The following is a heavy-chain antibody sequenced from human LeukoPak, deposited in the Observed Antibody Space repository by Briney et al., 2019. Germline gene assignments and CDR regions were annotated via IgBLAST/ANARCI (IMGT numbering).Heavy chain of an antibody. CDR3: ARVPRDYMDV. CDR1: GGSISSGSYY. V-gene: IGHV4-39*01. J-gene: IGHJ6*03. CDR2: IYYSGST. Sequence: SETLSLTCTVSGGSISSGSYYWSWIRQPPGKGLEWIGSIYYSGSTYYNPSLKSRVTISVDTSKNQFSLKLSSVTAADTAVYYCARVPRDYMDVWAKGPRSPSP. D-gene: IGHD4/OR15-4a*01.